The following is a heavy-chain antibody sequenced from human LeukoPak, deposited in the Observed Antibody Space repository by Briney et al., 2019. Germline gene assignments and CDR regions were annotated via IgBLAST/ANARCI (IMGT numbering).Heavy chain of an antibody. J-gene: IGHJ3*02. V-gene: IGHV4-59*01. CDR1: GGSISSYY. D-gene: IGHD3-10*02. Sequence: SETLSLTCTVSGGSISSYYWSWIRQPPGKGLEWIGYIYYSGSTNYNPSLKSRVTISVDTSKNQFSLKLSSVTAADTAVYYCARVRVLGAFDIWGQGTMVTVSS. CDR3: ARVRVLGAFDI. CDR2: IYYSGST.